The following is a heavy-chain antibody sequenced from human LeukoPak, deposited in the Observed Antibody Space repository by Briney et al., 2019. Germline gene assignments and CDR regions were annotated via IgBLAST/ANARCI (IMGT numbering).Heavy chain of an antibody. J-gene: IGHJ6*02. D-gene: IGHD2-2*01. Sequence: GGSLRLSCIASGFPFSDYYMSWIRQAPGKGLDWVSYISGSGGNIYYADSVKGRFTISRDNAKNSLYLQMSSLRADDTAVYYCARGFDCSSTSCSCMDVWGQGTTVTVSS. V-gene: IGHV3-11*04. CDR3: ARGFDCSSTSCSCMDV. CDR2: ISGSGGNI. CDR1: GFPFSDYY.